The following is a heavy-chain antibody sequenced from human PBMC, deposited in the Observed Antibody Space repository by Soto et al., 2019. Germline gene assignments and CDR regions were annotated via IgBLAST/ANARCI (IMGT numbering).Heavy chain of an antibody. D-gene: IGHD6-19*01. CDR1: GGSISSSSYY. J-gene: IGHJ4*02. CDR2: IYYSGST. Sequence: QLQLQESGPGLVKPSETLSLTCTVSGGSISSSSYYWGWIRQPPGKGLEWIGSIYYSGSTYYNPSLKSRVTISVDTSKNQFSLKLSSVTAADTAVYYCASSSQGGEIAVAGTPDYWGQGTLVTVSS. CDR3: ASSSQGGEIAVAGTPDY. V-gene: IGHV4-39*01.